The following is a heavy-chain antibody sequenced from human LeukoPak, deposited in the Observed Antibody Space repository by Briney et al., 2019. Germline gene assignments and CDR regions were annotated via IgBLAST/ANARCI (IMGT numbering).Heavy chain of an antibody. CDR3: ACLTTADAFDI. Sequence: SETLSLTCTVSGGSISSYYWSWIRQPPGKGLEWIGYVYDSGSTNYNPSLKSRVTISVDTSKNQFSLKLSSVTAADTAVYYCACLTTADAFDIWGQGTMVTVSS. CDR2: VYDSGST. V-gene: IGHV4-59*01. D-gene: IGHD3-22*01. CDR1: GGSISSYY. J-gene: IGHJ3*02.